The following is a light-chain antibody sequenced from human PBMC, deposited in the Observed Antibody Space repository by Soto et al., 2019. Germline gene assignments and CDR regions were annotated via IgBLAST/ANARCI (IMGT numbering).Light chain of an antibody. CDR1: SSNIGSDY. Sequence: QSVLTQPPSASGTPGQRVTISCSGSSSNIGSDYVYWYQQLPGTAPKLLIYSHNQRPSGVPDRFSGSKSGASASLAISGLRSEDEADYYCAAWDDSLSGYVFGTGTKVTVL. CDR2: SHN. CDR3: AAWDDSLSGYV. J-gene: IGLJ1*01. V-gene: IGLV1-47*02.